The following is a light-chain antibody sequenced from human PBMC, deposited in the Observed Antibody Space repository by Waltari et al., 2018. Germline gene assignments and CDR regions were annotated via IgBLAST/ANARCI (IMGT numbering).Light chain of an antibody. J-gene: IGKJ4*01. CDR2: GAS. Sequence: RASATVRTTDLAGYQQKPGQAATHLVKGASSRATGIPDRFSGSGSGTDFSRTISDLGPEDFAVYYCQQYDISPLTFGGGTKVEIK. V-gene: IGKV3-20*01. CDR1: ATVRTTD. CDR3: QQYDISPLT.